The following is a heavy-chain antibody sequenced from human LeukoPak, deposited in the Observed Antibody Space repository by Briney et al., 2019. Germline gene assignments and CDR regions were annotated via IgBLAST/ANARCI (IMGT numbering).Heavy chain of an antibody. CDR2: INPNSGGT. V-gene: IGHV1-2*02. CDR3: ARNRVGATFDY. J-gene: IGHJ4*02. CDR1: GYTFTCYY. Sequence: ASVKVSCKASGYTFTCYYMHWVRQAPGQGLEWMGWINPNSGGTNYAQKFQGRVTMTRDTYNSTAYMELSRLRSDDTAVYYCARNRVGATFDYWGQGTLVTVSS. D-gene: IGHD1-26*01.